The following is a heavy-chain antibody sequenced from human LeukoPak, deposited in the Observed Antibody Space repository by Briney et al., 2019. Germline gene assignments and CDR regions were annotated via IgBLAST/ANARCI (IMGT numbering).Heavy chain of an antibody. CDR2: IIPIFGIA. CDR3: ARDQGSSGGSPSPFDY. Sequence: GASVKVSCKASGGTFSSYAISWVRQAPGQGLEWMGRIIPIFGIANYAQKFQGRVTITADKSTSTAYMELSSLRSEDTAVYYCARDQGSSGGSPSPFDYWGQGTLVTVSS. V-gene: IGHV1-69*04. J-gene: IGHJ4*02. D-gene: IGHD1-26*01. CDR1: GGTFSSYA.